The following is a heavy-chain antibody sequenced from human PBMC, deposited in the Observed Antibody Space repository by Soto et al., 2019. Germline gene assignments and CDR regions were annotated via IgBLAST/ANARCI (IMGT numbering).Heavy chain of an antibody. J-gene: IGHJ2*01. Sequence: QVQLVESGGGVVQPGRSLRLSCAASGFTFSSYAMHWVRQAPGKGLEWVAVISYDGSNKYYADSVKGRFTICRDNSKNTLYLQMNSQSAEETAVYYCARDRAAAVIGWCFDLWGRGTLVTVSS. CDR2: ISYDGSNK. CDR1: GFTFSSYA. CDR3: ARDRAAAVIGWCFDL. D-gene: IGHD2-21*01. V-gene: IGHV3-30-3*01.